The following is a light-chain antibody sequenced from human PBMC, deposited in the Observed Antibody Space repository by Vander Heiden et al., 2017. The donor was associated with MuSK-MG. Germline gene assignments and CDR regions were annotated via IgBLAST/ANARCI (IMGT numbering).Light chain of an antibody. Sequence: DIQMTQSPSSLSASVGDRVTITCRASQSISSYLNWYQQKPGKAPKLLIYAASRLQSGVPSRFSGSGSGTDFTLTSSRLQPEDFATYYCQQSYSPYTFGQGTKLEIK. J-gene: IGKJ2*01. CDR1: QSISSY. V-gene: IGKV1-39*01. CDR3: QQSYSPYT. CDR2: AAS.